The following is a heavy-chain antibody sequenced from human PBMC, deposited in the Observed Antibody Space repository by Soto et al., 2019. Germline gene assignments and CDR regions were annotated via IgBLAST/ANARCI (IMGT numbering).Heavy chain of an antibody. CDR3: ARGDYYDSSGYYLGS. Sequence: EVQLVESGGGLVQPGGSLRLSCAASGFSFSRSWMNWVRQAPGKGLEWVANIKRDGTEKYYVDSVKGRFAISRDNAKNSLYLQMDSLRAEDTAVYYCARGDYYDSSGYYLGSWGQGTLVTVSS. CDR1: GFSFSRSW. J-gene: IGHJ5*02. CDR2: IKRDGTEK. V-gene: IGHV3-7*01. D-gene: IGHD3-22*01.